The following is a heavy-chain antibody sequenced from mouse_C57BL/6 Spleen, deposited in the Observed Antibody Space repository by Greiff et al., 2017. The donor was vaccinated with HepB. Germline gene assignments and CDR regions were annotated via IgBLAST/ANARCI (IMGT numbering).Heavy chain of an antibody. D-gene: IGHD1-1*01. V-gene: IGHV1-72*01. Sequence: VQLQQPGAELVKPGASVKLSCKASGYTFTSYWMHWVKQRPGRGLEWIGRIDPNSGGTKYNEKFKSKARLTVDKASSTAYMQLSSLTSEDSAVYYCERDYYCSSLDWYFDVWGTGTTVTVSS. CDR1: GYTFTSYW. CDR2: IDPNSGGT. CDR3: ERDYYCSSLDWYFDV. J-gene: IGHJ1*03.